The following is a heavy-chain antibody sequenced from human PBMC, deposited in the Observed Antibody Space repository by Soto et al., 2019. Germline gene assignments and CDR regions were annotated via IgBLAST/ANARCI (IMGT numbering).Heavy chain of an antibody. J-gene: IGHJ3*01. Sequence: QVQLVESGGGLVKPGGSLRLSCAASGFSFSVYYMAWVRQAPGSGLEWISSIDRNGDFVYYADSVKGRFTISRDYAKSSLYLQMDSLRDEDTAVYYCVRERVGTRDFPHNTFDLWGQGTMVTVAS. V-gene: IGHV3-11*01. CDR2: IDRNGDFV. CDR1: GFSFSVYY. CDR3: VRERVGTRDFPHNTFDL.